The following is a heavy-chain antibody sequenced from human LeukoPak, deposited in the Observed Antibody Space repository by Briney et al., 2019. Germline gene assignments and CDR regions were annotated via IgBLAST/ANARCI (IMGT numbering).Heavy chain of an antibody. CDR3: ARDQEGFDY. Sequence: ASVKVSCKASGYSFTNNYIHWVRQAPGQGLEWMGMIYPRDGSTSYAQRFQDGVTVTRDTSTSTVHMELSGLRAEDTALYYCARDQEGFDYWGQGTLVTVSS. J-gene: IGHJ4*02. CDR2: IYPRDGST. CDR1: GYSFTNNY. V-gene: IGHV1-46*01.